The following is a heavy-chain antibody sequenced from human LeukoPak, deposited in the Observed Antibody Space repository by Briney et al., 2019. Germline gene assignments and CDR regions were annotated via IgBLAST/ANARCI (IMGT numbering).Heavy chain of an antibody. D-gene: IGHD3-16*02. CDR3: ARESLGDYVWGSYHH. CDR2: IKQDGSEK. Sequence: VGSLRLSCAASGFTFSSYWMSWVRQAPGKGLEWVANIKQDGSEKYYVDSVKGRFTISRDNAKNSLYLQMNSLRAEDTAVYYCARESLGDYVWGSYHHWGQGTLVTVSS. J-gene: IGHJ5*02. CDR1: GFTFSSYW. V-gene: IGHV3-7*01.